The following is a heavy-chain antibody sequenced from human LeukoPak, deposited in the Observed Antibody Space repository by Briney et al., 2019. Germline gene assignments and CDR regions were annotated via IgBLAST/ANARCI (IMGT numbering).Heavy chain of an antibody. V-gene: IGHV3-20*04. CDR3: AKDRLTYYYDEENAFDI. CDR2: INWNGGST. J-gene: IGHJ3*02. CDR1: GFTFDDYG. Sequence: GGSLRLSCAASGFTFDDYGMSWVRQAPGKGLEWVCGINWNGGSTGYADSVKGRFTISRDNSKNTLYLQMNSLRAEDTAVYYCAKDRLTYYYDEENAFDIWGQGTMVTVSS. D-gene: IGHD3-22*01.